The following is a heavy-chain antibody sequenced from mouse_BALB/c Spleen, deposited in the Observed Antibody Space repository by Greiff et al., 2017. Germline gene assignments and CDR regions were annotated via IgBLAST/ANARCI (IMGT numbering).Heavy chain of an antibody. CDR1: GFTFSDYY. CDR2: ISDGGSYT. J-gene: IGHJ2*01. Sequence: EVKLEESGGGLVKPGGSLKLSCAASGFTFSDYYMYWVRQTPEKRLEWVATISDGGSYTYYPDSVKGRFTISRDNAKNNLYLQMSSLKSEDTAMYYCARGYGNYVDFDYWGQGTTLTVSS. D-gene: IGHD2-1*01. V-gene: IGHV5-4*02. CDR3: ARGYGNYVDFDY.